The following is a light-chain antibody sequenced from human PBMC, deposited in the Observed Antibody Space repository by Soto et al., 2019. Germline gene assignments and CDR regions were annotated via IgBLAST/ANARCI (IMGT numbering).Light chain of an antibody. CDR3: QQANSFPLT. V-gene: IGKV1-12*01. CDR2: AAS. Sequence: DIQMTQSPSSVSASVGDRVTITCRASQGISSRLAWYQQKPGKAPNLLIYAASNLKSGVPSRFSGSGSETDFTLTIGSLQPEDFATYYCQQANSFPLTFGGGTKVEIK. J-gene: IGKJ4*01. CDR1: QGISSR.